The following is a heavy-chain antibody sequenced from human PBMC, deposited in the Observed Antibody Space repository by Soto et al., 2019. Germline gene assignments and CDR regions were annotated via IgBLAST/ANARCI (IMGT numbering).Heavy chain of an antibody. V-gene: IGHV4-31*03. CDR1: GGSICSGGNY. D-gene: IGHD3-10*01. Sequence: SETLSLTCPVSGGSICSGGNYWSWIRQHPGKGLDWIGYIYYSGSTYYNPSLKSRVTISVDTSNNQFSLKLSSVTAADTAVYYCARDRAFTWFGAYGVDVWGQGNTVTVS. CDR2: IYYSGST. J-gene: IGHJ6*02. CDR3: ARDRAFTWFGAYGVDV.